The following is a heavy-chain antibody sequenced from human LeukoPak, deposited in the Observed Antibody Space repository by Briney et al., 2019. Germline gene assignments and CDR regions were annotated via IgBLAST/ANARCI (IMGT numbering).Heavy chain of an antibody. D-gene: IGHD6-19*01. V-gene: IGHV3-33*01. CDR1: GFTFSSYG. J-gene: IGHJ4*02. CDR2: IWYDGSNK. CDR3: ARPHISSGWYVY. Sequence: GGSLRLSCAASGFTFSSYGMHWVRQAPGKGLEWVAVIWYDGSNKYYADSVKGRFTISRDNSKNTLYLQMNSLRAEDTAVYYCARPHISSGWYVYWGQGTLVTVSS.